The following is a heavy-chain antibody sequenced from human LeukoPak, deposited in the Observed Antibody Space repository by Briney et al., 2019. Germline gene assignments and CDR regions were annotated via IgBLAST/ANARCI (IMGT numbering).Heavy chain of an antibody. CDR1: GFTFDDYA. J-gene: IGHJ4*02. Sequence: PGGSLRLSCAASGFTFDDYAMSWVRQAPGKGLEWVSGINWNGGSTGYADSVKGRFTISRDNAKKSLYLQMNSLRAEDTALYYCARLTSTWYGGQDFWGQGTLVTVSS. V-gene: IGHV3-20*04. CDR3: ARLTSTWYGGQDF. D-gene: IGHD6-13*01. CDR2: INWNGGST.